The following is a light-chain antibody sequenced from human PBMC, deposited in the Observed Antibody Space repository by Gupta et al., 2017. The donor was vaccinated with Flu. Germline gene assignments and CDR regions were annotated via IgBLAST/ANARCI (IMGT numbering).Light chain of an antibody. CDR3: QQYGSYPWT. J-gene: IGKJ1*01. CDR1: QSIGDW. V-gene: IGKV1-5*03. Sequence: DKFTGTCRASQSIGDWLAWYQKKPGRAPKSLIYKASSLESGVPSRFSGSGSGTEFSLTISSLQPDDFATYYCQQYGSYPWTFGQGTKVEIK. CDR2: KAS.